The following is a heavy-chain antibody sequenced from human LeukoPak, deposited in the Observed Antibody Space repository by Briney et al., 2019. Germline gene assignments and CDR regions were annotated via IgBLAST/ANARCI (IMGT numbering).Heavy chain of an antibody. J-gene: IGHJ4*02. CDR3: ARNYGDYAPTPFDY. Sequence: GGSLRLSCAASGFTFSSYSMNWVSQAPGKGLEWVSSISSSSSYIYYADSVKGRFTISRDNAKNSLYLQMNSLRAEDTAVYYCARNYGDYAPTPFDYWGQGTLVTVSS. D-gene: IGHD4-17*01. V-gene: IGHV3-21*01. CDR2: ISSSSSYI. CDR1: GFTFSSYS.